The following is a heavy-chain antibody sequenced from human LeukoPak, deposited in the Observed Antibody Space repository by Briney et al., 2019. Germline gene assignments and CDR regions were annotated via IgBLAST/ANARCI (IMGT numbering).Heavy chain of an antibody. V-gene: IGHV1-46*03. CDR2: INPSGGST. CDR1: GYTFTSYY. CDR3: ARVMCSSTSCYTYDAFDI. Sequence: ASVKVSCKASGYTFTSYYMHWVRQAPGQGLEWMGIINPSGGSTSYAQKFQGRVTMTRDTSTSTVYMELSSLRPEDTAVYYCARVMCSSTSCYTYDAFDIWGQGTMVTVSS. D-gene: IGHD2-2*02. J-gene: IGHJ3*02.